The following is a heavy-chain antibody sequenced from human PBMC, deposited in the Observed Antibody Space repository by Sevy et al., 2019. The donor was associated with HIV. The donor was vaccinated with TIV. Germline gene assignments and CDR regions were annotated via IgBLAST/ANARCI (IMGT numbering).Heavy chain of an antibody. J-gene: IGHJ6*02. CDR2: ISGSGGST. CDR3: AKSPSSGGGSYYRSYYYGMDV. V-gene: IGHV3-23*01. D-gene: IGHD1-26*01. Sequence: GGSLRLSCAASGFTFSSYAMSWVRQAPGKGLEWVSAISGSGGSTYYADSVKDRFTMSRDNSKNTLYLQMNSLRAEDTAVYYCAKSPSSGGGSYYRSYYYGMDVWGQGTTVTVSS. CDR1: GFTFSSYA.